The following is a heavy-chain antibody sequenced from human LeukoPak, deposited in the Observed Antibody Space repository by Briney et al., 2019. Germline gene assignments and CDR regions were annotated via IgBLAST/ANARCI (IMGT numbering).Heavy chain of an antibody. V-gene: IGHV4-4*07. CDR3: ARDWAVAAAGTLNWFDP. D-gene: IGHD6-13*01. CDR1: GGSISSYY. Sequence: SETLSLTYTVSGGSISSYYWSWIRQPAGKGLEWIGRIYTSGSTNYNPSPKSRVTMSVDTSKNQFSLKLSSVTAADTAVYYCARDWAVAAAGTLNWFDPWGQGTLVTVSS. CDR2: IYTSGST. J-gene: IGHJ5*02.